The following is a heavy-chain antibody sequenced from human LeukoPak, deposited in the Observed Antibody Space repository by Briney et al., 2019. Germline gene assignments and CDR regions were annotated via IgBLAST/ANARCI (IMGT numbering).Heavy chain of an antibody. Sequence: ASVKVSCKASGYTFTSYYMHWVRQAPGQGLEWMGIINPSGGSTSYAQKFQGRVTMTRDTSTSTVYMELSSLRSEDTAVYYCTRVQYSGYDFDYWGQGTLVTVSS. J-gene: IGHJ4*02. V-gene: IGHV1-46*01. CDR1: GYTFTSYY. CDR3: TRVQYSGYDFDY. D-gene: IGHD5-12*01. CDR2: INPSGGST.